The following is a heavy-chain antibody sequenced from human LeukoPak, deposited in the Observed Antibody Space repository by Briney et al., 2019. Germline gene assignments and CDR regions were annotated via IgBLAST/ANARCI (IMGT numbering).Heavy chain of an antibody. J-gene: IGHJ4*02. CDR1: GGSFSGYY. CDR2: INHSGST. V-gene: IGHV4-34*01. D-gene: IGHD6-19*01. CDR3: ARGSHPVTGTLGGYFDP. Sequence: SETLSLTCAVYGGSFSGYYWSWIRQPPGKGLQWIGEINHSGSTNYNPSLKSRVTISLDASNKQFSLRLSSVTAADTAVYYCARGSHPVTGTLGGYFDPWGQGTLVTVSS.